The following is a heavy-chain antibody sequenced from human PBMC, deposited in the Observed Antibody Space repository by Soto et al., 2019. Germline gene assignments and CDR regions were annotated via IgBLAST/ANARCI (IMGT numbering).Heavy chain of an antibody. Sequence: EVQLVESGGALVQPGRSLRLSCAASGFTFDDYGMHWVRQVPGKGLEWVSAISWNSATIDYADSVKGRFTISRDNARNSLYLQMNSLGPEDTALYYCAKSKLWFGEFDEWGRGTLVTVSS. V-gene: IGHV3-9*01. D-gene: IGHD3-10*01. CDR2: ISWNSATI. CDR1: GFTFDDYG. CDR3: AKSKLWFGEFDE. J-gene: IGHJ4*02.